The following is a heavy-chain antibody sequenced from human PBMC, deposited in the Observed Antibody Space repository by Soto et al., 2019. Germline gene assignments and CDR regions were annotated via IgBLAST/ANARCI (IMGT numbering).Heavy chain of an antibody. V-gene: IGHV1-8*01. CDR1: GYTFTSYD. J-gene: IGHJ6*02. D-gene: IGHD1-1*01. CDR3: ARGLVTLQPTYSYYCGMDV. CDR2: MNPNSGNT. Sequence: QVQLVQSGAEVKKPGASVKVSCKASGYTFTSYDINWVRQTTGQGLEWMGWMNPNSGNTGYAQKFQGRVTMTRNTSISTAYMELSSLRSEDTAVYYCARGLVTLQPTYSYYCGMDVWGQGTTVTVSS.